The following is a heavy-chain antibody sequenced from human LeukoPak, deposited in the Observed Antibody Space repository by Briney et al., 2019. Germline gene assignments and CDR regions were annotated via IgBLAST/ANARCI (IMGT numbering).Heavy chain of an antibody. CDR3: AKAKVSSSSGGIRY. CDR1: GFTLSSYA. J-gene: IGHJ4*02. CDR2: ISGSGGST. Sequence: GGSLRLSCAASGFTLSSYAMSWVRQAPGKGLEWVSAISGSGGSTYYADSVKGRFTISRDNSKNTLYLQMNSLRAEDTAVYYCAKAKVSSSSGGIRYWGQGTLVTVSS. D-gene: IGHD6-6*01. V-gene: IGHV3-23*01.